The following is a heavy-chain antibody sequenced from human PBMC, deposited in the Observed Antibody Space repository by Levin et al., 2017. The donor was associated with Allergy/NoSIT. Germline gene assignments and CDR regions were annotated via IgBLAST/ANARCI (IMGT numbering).Heavy chain of an antibody. CDR3: ARNWDYYDRNGYNDH. V-gene: IGHV3-21*01. D-gene: IGHD3-22*01. J-gene: IGHJ4*02. CDR1: GFTFSDFN. CDR2: ISGSGSYI. Sequence: GGSLRLSCAASGFTFSDFNMNWVRQAPGKGPEWVSSISGSGSYIYYADSVKGRFTISRDNAKNSLYLQMNSLRAEDAAVYYCARNWDYYDRNGYNDHWGQGTLVTVSS.